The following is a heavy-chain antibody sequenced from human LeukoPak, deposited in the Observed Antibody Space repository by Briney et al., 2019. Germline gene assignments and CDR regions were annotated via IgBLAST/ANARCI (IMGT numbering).Heavy chain of an antibody. CDR2: IIPIFGIA. D-gene: IGHD2-2*01. J-gene: IGHJ4*02. Sequence: ASVKVSCKASGGTFSSYAISWVRQAPGQGLEWMGGIIPIFGIANYAQKFQGRVTITADKSTSTAYMELSSLRSEDTAVYYCARSTRREEAWDYWGQGTLATVSS. CDR3: ARSTRREEAWDY. V-gene: IGHV1-69*10. CDR1: GGTFSSYA.